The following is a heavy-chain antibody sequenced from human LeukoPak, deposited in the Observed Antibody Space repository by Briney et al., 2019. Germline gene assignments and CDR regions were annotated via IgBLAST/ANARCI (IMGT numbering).Heavy chain of an antibody. V-gene: IGHV4-34*01. J-gene: IGHJ5*02. D-gene: IGHD3-10*01. CDR3: ARGPASGSNFAWFDP. Sequence: SETLSLTCAVYGGSLSNYYWSWIRRPPGKGLEWIGEINHSGSTNYNPSLKSRVTISVDMSKNQFSLELSFVTAADTAVYYCARGPASGSNFAWFDPWGQRTLVTVSS. CDR2: INHSGST. CDR1: GGSLSNYY.